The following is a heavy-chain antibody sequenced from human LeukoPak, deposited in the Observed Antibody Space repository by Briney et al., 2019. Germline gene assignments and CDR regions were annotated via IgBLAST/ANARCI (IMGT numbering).Heavy chain of an antibody. Sequence: PGGSLRLSCAASGFTFSSYAMHWVRQAPGKGLEWVAAISYDGSNKYYADSVKGRFTISRDNSKNTLYLQMSSLRAEDTAVYYCAKGPPDVYYDFWSGYFNPWGQGTLVTVSS. V-gene: IGHV3-30-3*01. CDR2: ISYDGSNK. J-gene: IGHJ5*02. CDR3: AKGPPDVYYDFWSGYFNP. CDR1: GFTFSSYA. D-gene: IGHD3-3*01.